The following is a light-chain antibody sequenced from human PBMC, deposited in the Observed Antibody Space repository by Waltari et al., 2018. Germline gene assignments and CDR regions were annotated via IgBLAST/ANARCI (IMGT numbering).Light chain of an antibody. J-gene: IGKJ1*01. CDR3: LQDYNYPWT. Sequence: AIQMTQSPSSLSASVGDKVTITCRASQGIRSDLGWYQQKPGKAPKLLLYAVSSLQSGVPSRFSGGGAGTEFTLTISSLQPEDFATYYCLQDYNYPWTFGQGTKVEIK. CDR2: AVS. CDR1: QGIRSD. V-gene: IGKV1-6*01.